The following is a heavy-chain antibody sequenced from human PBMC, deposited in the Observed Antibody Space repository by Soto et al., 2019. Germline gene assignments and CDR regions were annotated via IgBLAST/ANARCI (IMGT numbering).Heavy chain of an antibody. Sequence: QVQLVQSGAEVKKPGASVKVSCKASGYTFTSYDINWVRQATGQGLEWMGWMNPNSGNTGYAQKFEGRVTMTRNTSLSTAYMELSSLRSEDTAVYYCARGPTWAGNVDYCGQGTLVNVSS. CDR2: MNPNSGNT. D-gene: IGHD1-1*01. CDR3: ARGPTWAGNVDY. J-gene: IGHJ4*02. V-gene: IGHV1-8*01. CDR1: GYTFTSYD.